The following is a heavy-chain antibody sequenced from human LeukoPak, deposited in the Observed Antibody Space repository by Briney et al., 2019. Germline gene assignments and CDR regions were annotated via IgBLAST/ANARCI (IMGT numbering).Heavy chain of an antibody. CDR2: ISGDGGST. J-gene: IGHJ4*02. CDR3: AKDISPYSSSSPRFDY. CDR1: GFTFDDYA. D-gene: IGHD6-6*01. Sequence: GGSLRLSCAAPGFTFDDYAMHWVRQAPGKGLEWVSLISGDGGSTYYADSVKGRFTISRVNSKNSLYLQMNSLRTEDTALYYCAKDISPYSSSSPRFDYWGQGTLVTVSS. V-gene: IGHV3-43*02.